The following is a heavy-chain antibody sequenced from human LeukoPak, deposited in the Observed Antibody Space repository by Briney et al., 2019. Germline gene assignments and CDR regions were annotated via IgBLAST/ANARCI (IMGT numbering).Heavy chain of an antibody. CDR3: ARDRGNSDPGDWFDS. D-gene: IGHD4-23*01. V-gene: IGHV3-11*01. CDR2: ISGSGSTV. CDR1: GFTFSDYY. J-gene: IGHJ5*01. Sequence: GGPLRLSCAASGFTFSDYYMSWIRQAPGKGLEWVSYISGSGSTVYYAASVRGRFTISRDNAKNSLFLQMNSLRAEDTAVYYCARDRGNSDPGDWFDSWGQGTLVTVSS.